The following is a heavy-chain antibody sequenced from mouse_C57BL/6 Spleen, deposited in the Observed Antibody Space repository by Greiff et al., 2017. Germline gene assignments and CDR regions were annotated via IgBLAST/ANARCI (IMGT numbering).Heavy chain of an antibody. CDR3: ASYYDYDNDAMDY. Sequence: VQLQQPGAELVKPGASVKVSCKASGYTFTSYWMHWVKQRPGQGLEWIGRIHPSDSDTKYNQKFKGKATLTVDKSSSTANMQLSILTSEDSAVYYCASYYDYDNDAMDYWGQGTSVTVSS. V-gene: IGHV1-74*01. J-gene: IGHJ4*01. CDR1: GYTFTSYW. D-gene: IGHD2-4*01. CDR2: IHPSDSDT.